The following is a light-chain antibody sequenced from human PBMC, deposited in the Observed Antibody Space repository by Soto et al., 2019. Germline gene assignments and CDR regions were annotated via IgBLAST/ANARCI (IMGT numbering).Light chain of an antibody. Sequence: QSVLPQPPSASGTPGQTVTISCSGSSSNIGGNSVSWCQQLPGTAPKLLIHTNNQRPSGVPDRFSCSKPGTSASLAITGLQPEDEADYYCAVWNDCLHGLVFGTGTKVTVL. J-gene: IGLJ1*01. CDR2: TNN. CDR1: SSNIGGNS. CDR3: AVWNDCLHGLV. V-gene: IGLV1-44*01.